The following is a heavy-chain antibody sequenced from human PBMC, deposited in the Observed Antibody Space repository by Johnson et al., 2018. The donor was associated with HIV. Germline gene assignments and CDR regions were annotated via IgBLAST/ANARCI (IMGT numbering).Heavy chain of an antibody. CDR1: GFTFNSYA. CDR2: ISYDGSKK. Sequence: QVQLVESGGGVDQPGRSLRLSCAASGFTFNSYAMHWVCQAPGKGLEWVAAISYDGSKKYYADSVKGRFTISRDNAKNSLYLQMNSLRAEDTAVYYCAKDWSLTVGATLGPVAFALWCQGTMVTVSS. D-gene: IGHD1-26*01. CDR3: AKDWSLTVGATLGPVAFAL. V-gene: IGHV3-30*04. J-gene: IGHJ3*01.